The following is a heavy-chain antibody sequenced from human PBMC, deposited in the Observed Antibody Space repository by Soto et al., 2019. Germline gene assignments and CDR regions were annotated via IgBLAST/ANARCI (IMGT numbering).Heavy chain of an antibody. J-gene: IGHJ6*03. CDR2: IIPILGIA. Sequence: GASVKVSCKASGGTFSSYTISWVRQAPGQGLEWMGRIIPILGIANYAQKFQGRVTITADKSTSTAYMELSSLRSEDTAVYYCARDIDGSGSYYNDYYYYMDVWGKGTTVTVSS. V-gene: IGHV1-69*04. CDR3: ARDIDGSGSYYNDYYYYMDV. D-gene: IGHD3-10*01. CDR1: GGTFSSYT.